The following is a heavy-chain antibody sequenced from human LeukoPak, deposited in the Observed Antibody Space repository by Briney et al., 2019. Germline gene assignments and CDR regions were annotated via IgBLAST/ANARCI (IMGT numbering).Heavy chain of an antibody. D-gene: IGHD3-3*01. CDR1: GGSFSGYY. J-gene: IGHJ6*03. CDR2: INHSGST. V-gene: IGHV4-34*01. Sequence: SETLSLTCAVYGGSFSGYYWSWIRQPPGKGLEWIGEINHSGSTNYNPSLKSRVTISVDTSKNQFSLKLSSVTAADTAVYYCARVSYDFWSGYYSSDYYYYMDVWGKGTTVTVSS. CDR3: ARVSYDFWSGYYSSDYYYYMDV.